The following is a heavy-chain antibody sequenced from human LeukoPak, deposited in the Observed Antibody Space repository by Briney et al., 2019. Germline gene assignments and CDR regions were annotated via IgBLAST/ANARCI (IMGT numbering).Heavy chain of an antibody. D-gene: IGHD6-6*01. V-gene: IGHV4-34*01. J-gene: IGHJ3*02. CDR2: INHSGST. CDR1: GGSFSGYY. Sequence: SETLSLTCAVYGGSFSGYYWSWIRQPPGKGLEWIGEINHSGSTNYNPSLKSRVTISVDTSKNQFYLKLSSVTAADTAVYYCARTSSSGAFDIWGQGTMVTVSS. CDR3: ARTSSSGAFDI.